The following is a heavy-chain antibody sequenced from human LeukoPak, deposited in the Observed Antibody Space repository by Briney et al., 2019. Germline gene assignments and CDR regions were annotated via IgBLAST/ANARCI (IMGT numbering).Heavy chain of an antibody. J-gene: IGHJ4*02. V-gene: IGHV4-39*07. CDR3: ARGDGFGGNDY. Sequence: SETLSLTCNVSGVSISSVSYYWGWIRQPPGKGLEWIGNIYYSGATYYNPSLKSRVTISVDTSKNHLSLTLTSVTAADTAVYYCARGDGFGGNDYWGQGTLVTVSS. CDR2: IYYSGAT. CDR1: GVSISSVSYY. D-gene: IGHD3-10*01.